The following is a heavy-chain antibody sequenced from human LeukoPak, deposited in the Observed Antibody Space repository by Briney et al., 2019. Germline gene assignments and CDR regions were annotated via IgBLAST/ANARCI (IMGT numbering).Heavy chain of an antibody. V-gene: IGHV3-23*01. CDR3: ASLLSPYPGSGGGGVDV. CDR2: IGGSGGST. Sequence: GSLRLSCAAPGFTFSSYAMSSVRRAPGKGLEWASPIGGSGGSTYYAGSVKGRFTIARDNAKDTLFLQMTSLRVEDTAVYSCASLLSPYPGSGGGGVDVWGQGTTVTVSS. D-gene: IGHD3-10*01. CDR1: GFTFSSYA. J-gene: IGHJ6*02.